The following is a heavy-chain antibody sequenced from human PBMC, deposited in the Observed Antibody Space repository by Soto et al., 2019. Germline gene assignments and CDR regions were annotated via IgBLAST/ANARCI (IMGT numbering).Heavy chain of an antibody. CDR2: ISGSGGST. V-gene: IGHV3-23*01. CDR1: GFTFSSYA. J-gene: IGHJ6*03. Sequence: GGSLRLSCAASGFTFSSYAMSWVRQAPGKGLEWVSAISGSGGSTYYADSVKGRFTISRDNSKNTLYLQMNSLRAEDTAVYYCAKSYTFFEYSSSSDYYYMDVWGKGTTVTVSS. D-gene: IGHD6-6*01. CDR3: AKSYTFFEYSSSSDYYYMDV.